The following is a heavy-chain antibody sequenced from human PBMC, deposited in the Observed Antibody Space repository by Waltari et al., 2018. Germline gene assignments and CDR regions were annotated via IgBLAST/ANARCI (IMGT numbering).Heavy chain of an antibody. CDR1: GGSLSGHW. CDR2: INESGST. Sequence: QVQLQQWGAGLLKPSETLSLTCAVYGGSLSGHWWSWIRKPPGTGLEWIGEINESGSTNSTPSLKSRAAISVDTSRNQFSLKLGSVTAADTAIYYCARHRDPGHSFDVWGQGTVTVSS. J-gene: IGHJ3*01. CDR3: ARHRDPGHSFDV. D-gene: IGHD2-21*01. V-gene: IGHV4-34*01.